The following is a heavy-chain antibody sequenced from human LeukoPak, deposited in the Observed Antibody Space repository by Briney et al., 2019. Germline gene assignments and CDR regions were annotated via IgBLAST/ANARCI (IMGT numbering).Heavy chain of an antibody. CDR3: ARWRAAAGTHVGDF. D-gene: IGHD6-13*01. CDR2: IYSSGST. J-gene: IGHJ4*02. V-gene: IGHV4-39*07. CDR1: GGSIISISYC. Sequence: SETLSLTCTVSGGSIISISYCWGWIRQPPGKGLEWIGSIYSSGSTYNNPSLKSRVTISVDTSKNQFSLNLRSVTAADTAVYYCARWRAAAGTHVGDFWGQGTLVTVSS.